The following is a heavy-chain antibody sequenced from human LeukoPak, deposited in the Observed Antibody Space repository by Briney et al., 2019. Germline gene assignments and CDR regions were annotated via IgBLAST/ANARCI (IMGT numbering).Heavy chain of an antibody. CDR3: ARVWKYQLLPYFDY. J-gene: IGHJ4*02. D-gene: IGHD2-2*01. Sequence: PSETLSLTCTVSGGSISSYYWSWVRQPPGKGLEWIGYIYYSGSTNYNPSLTSRVTTSVDTSKNQFSLKLSSVTAADTAVYYCARVWKYQLLPYFDYWGQGTLVTVSS. CDR1: GGSISSYY. CDR2: IYYSGST. V-gene: IGHV4-59*01.